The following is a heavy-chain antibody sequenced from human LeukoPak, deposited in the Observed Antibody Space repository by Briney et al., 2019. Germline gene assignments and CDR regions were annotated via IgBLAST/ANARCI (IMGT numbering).Heavy chain of an antibody. CDR2: IIPIFGTA. J-gene: IGHJ5*02. CDR1: GGTFSSYT. Sequence: GASVKVSCNASGGTFSSYTISWVRQAPGQRLKWMGGIIPIFGTANYAQKFQGRVTFTTDESTSTAYMELSSLRSEDTAVYYCARLHPNYGDYPFDPWRQGTLVTVSS. V-gene: IGHV1-69*05. CDR3: ARLHPNYGDYPFDP. D-gene: IGHD4-17*01.